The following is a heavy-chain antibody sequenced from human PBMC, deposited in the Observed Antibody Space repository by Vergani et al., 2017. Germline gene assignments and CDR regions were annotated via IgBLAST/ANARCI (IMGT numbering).Heavy chain of an antibody. V-gene: IGHV3-23*01. CDR1: GFTFSSYA. CDR3: TTVDVYSYGYWRSYFDY. J-gene: IGHJ4*02. CDR2: ISGSGGST. Sequence: EVQLLESGGGLVQPGGSLRLSCAASGFTFSSYAMSWVRQAPGKGLEWVSAISGSGGSTYYADSVKGRFTISRDNSKNTLYLQMNSLKTEDTAVYYCTTVDVYSYGYWRSYFDYWGQGTLVTVSS. D-gene: IGHD5-18*01.